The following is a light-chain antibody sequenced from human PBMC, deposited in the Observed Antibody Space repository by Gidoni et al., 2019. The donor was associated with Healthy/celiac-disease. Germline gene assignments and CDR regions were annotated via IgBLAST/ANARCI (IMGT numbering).Light chain of an antibody. J-gene: IGKJ1*01. Sequence: EIVLTHSPATLPLSPGERATLSCRASQSVSSYLTWYQQKPGQAPRLLIYAASNRATGIPARFSGSGSGTDFTLTISSLEPEDFAVYYCQQRSNWPTFGQGTKVEIK. CDR1: QSVSSY. CDR3: QQRSNWPT. CDR2: AAS. V-gene: IGKV3-11*01.